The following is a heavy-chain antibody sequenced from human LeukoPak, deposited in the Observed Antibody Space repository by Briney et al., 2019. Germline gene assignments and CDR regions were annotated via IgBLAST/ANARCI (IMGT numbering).Heavy chain of an antibody. CDR2: IYYSGST. D-gene: IGHD1-26*01. V-gene: IGHV4-34*01. J-gene: IGHJ4*02. CDR1: GGSFNDYY. CDR3: ARDLGSDPGDY. Sequence: SETLSLTCAVYGGSFNDYYWSWIRQPPGKGLEWIGSIYYSGSTYYNPSLKSRVTISVDTSKNQFSLKLSSVTAADTAVYYCARDLGSDPGDYWGQGTLVTVSS.